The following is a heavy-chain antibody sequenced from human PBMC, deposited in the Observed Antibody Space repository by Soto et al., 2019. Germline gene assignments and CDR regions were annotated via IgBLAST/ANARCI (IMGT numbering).Heavy chain of an antibody. D-gene: IGHD2-2*01. V-gene: IGHV4-34*01. CDR2: INHSGST. J-gene: IGHJ5*02. CDR3: ARADCSSTSCLHREDNWFDP. CDR1: GGFFSGYY. Sequence: QVQLQQWGAGLLKPSETLSLTCAVYGGFFSGYYWSWIRQPPGKGLEWIGEINHSGSTNYSPSLKGRVTISVDTSKNQFSRKLSSVTAADTAVYYCARADCSSTSCLHREDNWFDPWGQGTLVTVSS.